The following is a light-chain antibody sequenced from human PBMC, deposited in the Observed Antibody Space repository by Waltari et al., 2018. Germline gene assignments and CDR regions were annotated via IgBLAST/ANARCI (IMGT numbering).Light chain of an antibody. Sequence: ELVLTQSPGTLSLSPGERATLSCSASQSVSRALAWYQQNPVQAPRLLIYGASNRATGIPDRFSGSGSGTDFSLIISRLEPEDFAVYYCQHYVSLPVTFGQGTKVEIK. CDR1: QSVSRA. J-gene: IGKJ1*01. CDR3: QHYVSLPVT. CDR2: GAS. V-gene: IGKV3-20*01.